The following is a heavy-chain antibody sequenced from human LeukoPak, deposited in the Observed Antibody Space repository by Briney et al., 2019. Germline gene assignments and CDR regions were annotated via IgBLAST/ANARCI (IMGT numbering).Heavy chain of an antibody. Sequence: PGGSLRLSCAASQSYMNWVRQAPGKGLEWVSTIYSGGSTYYADSVKGRFIISRDNSKNSLYLQMNSLRAEDTAMYYCASGESYYLENWGQGTLVTVSS. V-gene: IGHV3-66*01. CDR3: ASGESYYLEN. J-gene: IGHJ4*02. D-gene: IGHD1-26*01. CDR1: QSY. CDR2: IYSGGST.